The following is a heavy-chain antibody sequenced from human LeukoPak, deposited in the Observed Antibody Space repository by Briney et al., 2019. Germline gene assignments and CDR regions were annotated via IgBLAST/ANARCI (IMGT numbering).Heavy chain of an antibody. D-gene: IGHD4-17*01. CDR2: VFHSGRT. J-gene: IGHJ4*02. CDR3: ARGPTVTTDY. V-gene: IGHV4-61*01. CDR1: GGSVSSDSYY. Sequence: PSETLSLTCTVSGGSVSSDSYYWIWMRQPPGKGLEWIGYVFHSGRTKYNPSLKSRVTISLDTSKNQFSLNLSSVTAADTAVYYCARGPTVTTDYWAQGTLVTVSS.